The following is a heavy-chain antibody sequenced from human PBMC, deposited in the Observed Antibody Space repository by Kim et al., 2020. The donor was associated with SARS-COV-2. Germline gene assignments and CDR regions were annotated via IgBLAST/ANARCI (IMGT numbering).Heavy chain of an antibody. CDR3: AKDLAGTTLGAGSY. J-gene: IGHJ4*02. D-gene: IGHD1-7*01. Sequence: GGSLRLSCAASGFTFGDYAMHWVRQAPGKGLEWVSGISWNSGSIGYADSVKGRFTISRDNAKNSLYLQMNSLRAEDTALYYCAKDLAGTTLGAGSYWGQGTLGTVSS. CDR1: GFTFGDYA. CDR2: ISWNSGSI. V-gene: IGHV3-9*01.